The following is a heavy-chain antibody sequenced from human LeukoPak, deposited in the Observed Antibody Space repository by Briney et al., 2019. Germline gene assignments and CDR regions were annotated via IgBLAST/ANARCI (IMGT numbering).Heavy chain of an antibody. D-gene: IGHD6-19*01. CDR1: GGSISSSSYY. V-gene: IGHV4-39*01. CDR2: IYYSGSN. CDR3: ARHPTPYSSAWYLGYFDY. J-gene: IGHJ4*02. Sequence: SETLSLTCTVSGGSISSSSYYWGWIRQPPGKGLEWIGSIYYSGSNYYNPPLKSRVTISVDTPKNQFSLKLSSVTAADTAVYYCARHPTPYSSAWYLGYFDYWGQGTLVTVSS.